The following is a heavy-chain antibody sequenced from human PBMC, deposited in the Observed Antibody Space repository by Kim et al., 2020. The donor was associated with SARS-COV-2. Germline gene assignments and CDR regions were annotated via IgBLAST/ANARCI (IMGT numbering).Heavy chain of an antibody. CDR2: ISSSSSYI. V-gene: IGHV3-21*01. CDR1: GFTFSSYS. J-gene: IGHJ5*02. CDR3: ARGSQTLWFDP. Sequence: GGSLRLSCAASGFTFSSYSMNWVRQAPGKGLEWVSSISSSSSYIYYADSVKGRFTISRDNAKNSLYLQMNSLRAEDTAVYYCARGSQTLWFDPWGQGTLVTVSS.